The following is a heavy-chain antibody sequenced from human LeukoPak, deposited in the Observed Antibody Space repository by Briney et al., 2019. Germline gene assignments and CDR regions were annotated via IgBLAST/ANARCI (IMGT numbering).Heavy chain of an antibody. CDR3: ARYSSSGWSYYFDY. CDR2: IYSSGTT. D-gene: IGHD6-19*01. Sequence: SETLSLTCTVSGGSVSSGDYYRSWIRQHPGKGLEWIGYIYSSGTTYYNPSLKSRVTISVDTSKNQFSLKLSSVTAADTAVYYCARYSSSGWSYYFDYWGQGTLVTVSS. CDR1: GGSVSSGDYY. V-gene: IGHV4-30-4*08. J-gene: IGHJ4*02.